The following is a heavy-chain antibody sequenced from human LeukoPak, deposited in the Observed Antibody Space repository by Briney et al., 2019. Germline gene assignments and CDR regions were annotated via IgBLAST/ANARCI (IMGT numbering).Heavy chain of an antibody. D-gene: IGHD3-22*01. CDR2: ISSSSSYI. CDR3: ASSFYYDSSGYYAFDI. CDR1: GFTFSSYS. V-gene: IGHV3-21*01. J-gene: IGHJ3*02. Sequence: GGSLRLSCAASGFTFSSYSMNWVRQAPGKGLEWVSSISSSSSYIYYADSVKGRFTISRDNAKNSLYLQMNSPRAEDTAVYYCASSFYYDSSGYYAFDIWGQGTMVTVSS.